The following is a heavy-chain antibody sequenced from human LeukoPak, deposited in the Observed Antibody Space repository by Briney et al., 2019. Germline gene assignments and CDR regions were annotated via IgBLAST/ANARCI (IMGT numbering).Heavy chain of an antibody. CDR1: GGSISSYY. J-gene: IGHJ4*02. CDR3: ARDRRGLFDY. V-gene: IGHV4-59*12. D-gene: IGHD3-16*01. Sequence: SETLSLTCTVSGGSISSYYWSWIRQPPGKGLEWIGYIYYSGSTYYNPSRKSRVTISVDTSKNQFSLKLSSVTAADTAVYYCARDRRGLFDYWGQGTLVTVSS. CDR2: IYYSGST.